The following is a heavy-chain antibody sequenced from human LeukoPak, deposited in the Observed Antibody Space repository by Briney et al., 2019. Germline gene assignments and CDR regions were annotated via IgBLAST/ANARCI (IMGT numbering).Heavy chain of an antibody. CDR2: ISGSGGST. J-gene: IGHJ4*02. CDR3: AKDQATSGYYSIDY. CDR1: GFTFSSYT. Sequence: GGSLRLSCAASGFTFSSYTMSWVRQAPGKGLEWVSGISGSGGSTYYADSVKGRFTISRDNSKSTLYLQMNNLRAEDTAVYFCAKDQATSGYYSIDYWGQGTLVTVSS. D-gene: IGHD3-22*01. V-gene: IGHV3-23*01.